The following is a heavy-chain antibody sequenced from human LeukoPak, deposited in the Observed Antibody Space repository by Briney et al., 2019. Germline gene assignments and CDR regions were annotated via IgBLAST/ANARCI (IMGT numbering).Heavy chain of an antibody. J-gene: IGHJ6*03. D-gene: IGHD5-12*01. CDR1: GFTFGGFW. Sequence: GGSLRLSCAASGFTFGGFWMSWVRQAPGKGLEWVANINQDGSEKYYVDSVKGRFTISRDNAKNSLYLHMNSLRAEDTAVYYCASDPGRVADYHYYCMDVWGEGTTVTVSS. CDR2: INQDGSEK. V-gene: IGHV3-7*01. CDR3: ASDPGRVADYHYYCMDV.